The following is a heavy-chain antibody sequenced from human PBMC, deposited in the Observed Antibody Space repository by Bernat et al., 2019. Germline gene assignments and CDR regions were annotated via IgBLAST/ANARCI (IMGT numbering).Heavy chain of an antibody. V-gene: IGHV1-3*01. CDR3: AKPANSYGNKTYEYFQH. CDR1: GYTFTSYA. D-gene: IGHD5-18*01. J-gene: IGHJ1*01. CDR2: INAGNGNT. Sequence: QVQLVQSGAEVKKPGASVKVSCKASGYTFTSYAMHWVRQAPGQRLEWMGWINAGNGNTKYSQKFQGRVTITRDTSASTAYMELSSLRSEDTAVYYCAKPANSYGNKTYEYFQHWGQGTLVTVSS.